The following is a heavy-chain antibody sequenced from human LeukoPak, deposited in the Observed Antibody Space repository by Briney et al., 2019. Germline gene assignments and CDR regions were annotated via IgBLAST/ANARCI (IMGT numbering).Heavy chain of an antibody. Sequence: PSETLSLTCTVSGGSISSYYWSWLRQPPGKGLEWIGYIYYSGSTNYNPSLKSRVTISVHTSKNHFSLKLSSVTAADTAVYYCAIGVVEITMVRGVMGGAFDIWGQGTMVTVSS. CDR1: GGSISSYY. CDR2: IYYSGST. CDR3: AIGVVEITMVRGVMGGAFDI. V-gene: IGHV4-59*01. D-gene: IGHD3-10*01. J-gene: IGHJ3*02.